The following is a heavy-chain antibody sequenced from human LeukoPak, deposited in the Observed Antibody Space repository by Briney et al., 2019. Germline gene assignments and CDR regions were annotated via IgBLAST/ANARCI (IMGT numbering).Heavy chain of an antibody. V-gene: IGHV5-51*01. D-gene: IGHD3-3*01. J-gene: IGHJ4*02. Sequence: GESLKISCKGSGYSFTSYWIGWVRQMPGKGLEWMGIIYPGDSDTRYSPSFQGQVTISADKSISTAYLQWSSLKASDTAMYYCARHLVSDFWSGYCPYYFDYWGQGTLVTVSS. CDR3: ARHLVSDFWSGYCPYYFDY. CDR2: IYPGDSDT. CDR1: GYSFTSYW.